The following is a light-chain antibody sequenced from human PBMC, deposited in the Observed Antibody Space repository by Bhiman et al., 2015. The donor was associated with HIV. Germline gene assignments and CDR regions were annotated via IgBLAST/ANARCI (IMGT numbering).Light chain of an antibody. CDR3: SSYTSSSTLL. V-gene: IGLV2-14*03. J-gene: IGLJ2*01. Sequence: QSALTQPRSVSGSPGQSVTISCSGTRSNIGSYDYVSWFQQHPGKAPKLLIYDVSKRPSGVSNRFSGSKSGNTASLTISGLQAEDEADYYCSSYTSSSTLLFGGGTKLTVL. CDR2: DVS. CDR1: RSNIGSYDY.